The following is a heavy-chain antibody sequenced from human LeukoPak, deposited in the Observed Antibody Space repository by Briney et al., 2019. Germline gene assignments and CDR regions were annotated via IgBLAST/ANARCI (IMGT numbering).Heavy chain of an antibody. CDR1: GFTFSSFA. CDR3: AKVRWGSDNALDS. J-gene: IGHJ4*02. D-gene: IGHD3-16*01. Sequence: GSLRLSCAASGFTFSSFAMSWVRPAPGKGLEWVSALSDSGSSTYYADSVKGRITISRDNSMNTLYLQMNSLRAEDTAVYYCAKVRWGSDNALDSWGQGTLVTGSS. V-gene: IGHV3-23*01. CDR2: LSDSGSST.